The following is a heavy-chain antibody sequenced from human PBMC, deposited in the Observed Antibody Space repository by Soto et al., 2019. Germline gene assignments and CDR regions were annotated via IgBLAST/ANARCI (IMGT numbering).Heavy chain of an antibody. CDR3: TSRPSGMTYHAVFDF. D-gene: IGHD2-21*02. CDR1: GLTFSGHW. V-gene: IGHV3-7*03. J-gene: IGHJ4*02. CDR2: IKPDGSET. Sequence: LRLSCAASGLTFSGHWMTWVRQTPGEGLQWVAAIKPDGSETFYVDSVKGRFTISRDNARNSLFLQMDSLRAEDTAVYYCTSRPSGMTYHAVFDFWGQGTLVTVSS.